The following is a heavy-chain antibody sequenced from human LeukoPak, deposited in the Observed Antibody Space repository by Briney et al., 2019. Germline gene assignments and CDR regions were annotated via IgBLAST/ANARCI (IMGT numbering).Heavy chain of an antibody. CDR3: AGSSSDSDY. CDR1: GGSISSYY. J-gene: IGHJ4*02. V-gene: IGHV4-59*01. Sequence: SETLSLTCTVSGGSISSYYWSWIRQPPGKGLEWTGYIYYSGSTNYNPSLKSRVTISVDTSKNQFSLKLSSVTAADTAVYYCAGSSSDSDYWGQGTLVTVSS. CDR2: IYYSGST. D-gene: IGHD2-15*01.